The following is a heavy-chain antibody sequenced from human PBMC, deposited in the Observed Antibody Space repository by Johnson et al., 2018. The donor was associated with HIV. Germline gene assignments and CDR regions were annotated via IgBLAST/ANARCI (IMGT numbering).Heavy chain of an antibody. J-gene: IGHJ3*02. CDR1: GFTFSDYY. V-gene: IGHV3-33*08. Sequence: QVQLVESGGGLVKPGGSLRLSCAASGFTFSDYYMSWIRQAPGKGLEWVAVIWYDGSNKYYADSVKGRFTISRDNSKNTLYLQMKSLRAEDTAVYYCARGRYSSFWHVGGLDAFDIWGQGTMVTVS. D-gene: IGHD6-6*01. CDR2: IWYDGSNK. CDR3: ARGRYSSFWHVGGLDAFDI.